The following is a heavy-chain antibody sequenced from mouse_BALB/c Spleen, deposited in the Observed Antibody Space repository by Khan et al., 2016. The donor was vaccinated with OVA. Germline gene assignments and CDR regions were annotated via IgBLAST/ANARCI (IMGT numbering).Heavy chain of an antibody. V-gene: IGHV1S81*02. CDR3: ARIKKIVATYFDY. CDR2: TNPTNGRT. D-gene: IGHD1-1*01. Sequence: VQLQQSGAELVKAGASVKMSCKASGYTFTSYWMHWVKQRLGQGLEWFAETNPTNGRTYYNQKFKSKATLTVDKSSSTAYMLLSGPTVESSAVYYGARIKKIVATYFDYWGQGTTLTVSS. CDR1: GYTFTSYW. J-gene: IGHJ2*01.